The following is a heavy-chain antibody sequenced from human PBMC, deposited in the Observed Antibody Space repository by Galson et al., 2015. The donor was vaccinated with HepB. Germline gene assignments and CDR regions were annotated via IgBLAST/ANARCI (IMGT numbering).Heavy chain of an antibody. Sequence: TLSLTCTVSGGSISSYYWSWIRQPPGKGLEWIGYIYYSGSTNYNPSLKSRVTISVDTSKNQFSLKLSSVTAADTAVYYCAREKGIAVAGMGAVDYWGQGTLVTVSS. CDR2: IYYSGST. J-gene: IGHJ4*02. CDR3: AREKGIAVAGMGAVDY. V-gene: IGHV4-59*01. D-gene: IGHD6-19*01. CDR1: GGSISSYY.